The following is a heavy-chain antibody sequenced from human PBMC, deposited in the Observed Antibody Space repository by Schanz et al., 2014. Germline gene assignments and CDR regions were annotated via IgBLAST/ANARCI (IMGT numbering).Heavy chain of an antibody. V-gene: IGHV3-30*18. Sequence: QVQLVESGGGVVQPGRSLRLSCAASGFNFSNYDIHWVRQAPGKGLEWVALIYYNGTNKYYADSVKGRFTISRDNSQNTLYLQMNPLRTEDTAVYYWAKELNRRGGQTNFYYYYGMDVWGQGTTVTVSS. CDR3: AKELNRRGGQTNFYYYYGMDV. D-gene: IGHD5-12*01. CDR1: GFNFSNYD. J-gene: IGHJ6*02. CDR2: IYYNGTNK.